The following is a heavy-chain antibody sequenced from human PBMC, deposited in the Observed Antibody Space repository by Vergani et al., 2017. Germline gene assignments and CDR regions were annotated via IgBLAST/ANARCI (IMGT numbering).Heavy chain of an antibody. CDR2: IYWDDDK. J-gene: IGHJ5*02. V-gene: IGHV2-5*02. CDR1: GFSLSTSGVG. CDR3: AHRQAWFDP. Sequence: QITLKESGPTLVKPTQTLTLTCTFSGFSLSTSGVGVGWIRQPPGKALEWLALIYWDDDKRYSPSLKSRLTSNKDTSKNQVVLTMTNMDPVDTSTYYCAHRQAWFDPWGQGTLVTVSS.